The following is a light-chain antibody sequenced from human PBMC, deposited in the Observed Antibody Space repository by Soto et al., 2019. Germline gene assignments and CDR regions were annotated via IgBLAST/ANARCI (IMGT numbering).Light chain of an antibody. CDR1: TKNY. CDR3: SSYTRTDTRV. CDR2: EVS. V-gene: IGLV2-14*01. Sequence: QSVLTQPASVSGSPGESITISCTGPTKNYVSWYQHHPGKAPKLVIYEVSNRPSGVSNRFSGSKSGNTASLTISGLQTEDEADYYCSSYTRTDTRVFGGGTKVTVL. J-gene: IGLJ2*01.